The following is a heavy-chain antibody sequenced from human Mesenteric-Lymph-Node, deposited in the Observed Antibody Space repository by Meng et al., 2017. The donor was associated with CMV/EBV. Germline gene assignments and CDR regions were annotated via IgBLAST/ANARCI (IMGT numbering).Heavy chain of an antibody. CDR2: INWNGGST. V-gene: IGHV3-20*04. J-gene: IGHJ4*02. D-gene: IGHD1-1*01. CDR1: GFTFDDDG. CDR3: ARRTGRGRIDY. Sequence: CAASGFTFDDDGMSWVRQAPGKGLEWVSGINWNGGSTGYADSVKGRFTISRDNAKNTLYLQMNSLRAEDTASYYCARRTGRGRIDYWGQGTLVTVSS.